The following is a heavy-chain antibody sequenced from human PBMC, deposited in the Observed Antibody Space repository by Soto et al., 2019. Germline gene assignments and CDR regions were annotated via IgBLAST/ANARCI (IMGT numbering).Heavy chain of an antibody. D-gene: IGHD6-13*01. V-gene: IGHV1-3*01. Sequence: ASVKVSCKASGYTFTSYAMHWVRQAPGQRLEWMGWINAGNGNTKYSQKFQGRVTITRDTSASTAYMELSSLRSEDTAVYYCARVAAAGYYYGMDIWGQGTTVTVSS. CDR2: INAGNGNT. J-gene: IGHJ6*02. CDR3: ARVAAAGYYYGMDI. CDR1: GYTFTSYA.